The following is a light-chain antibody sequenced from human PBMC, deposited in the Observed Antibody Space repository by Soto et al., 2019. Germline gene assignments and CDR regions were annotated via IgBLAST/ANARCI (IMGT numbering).Light chain of an antibody. CDR3: QQYGSSPKT. J-gene: IGKJ1*01. CDR1: QSVNSNY. V-gene: IGKV3-20*01. Sequence: EIVLTQSPGTLSLSPGERATLSCRASQSVNSNYLAWYQQKPGQAPRLIIYGASSRATGIPDRFSGNGSGTDFTLTSSRLEPEDFAVYYCQQYGSSPKTFGQGTKVEIK. CDR2: GAS.